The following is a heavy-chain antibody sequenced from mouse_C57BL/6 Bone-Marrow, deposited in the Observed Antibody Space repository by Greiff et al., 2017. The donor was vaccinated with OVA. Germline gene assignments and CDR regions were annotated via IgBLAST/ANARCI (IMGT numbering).Heavy chain of an antibody. CDR1: GFNIKNTY. Sequence: VQLQQSVAELVRPGASVKLSCTASGFNIKNTYMHWVKQRPEQGLEWIGRIDPANGTTRYAPKFQGKATITADTSSNTAYLQLSSLTSEDTAIYSCARPGTSVLGAWFAYWGQGTLVTVSA. J-gene: IGHJ3*01. CDR3: ARPGTSVLGAWFAY. CDR2: IDPANGTT. D-gene: IGHD1-1*01. V-gene: IGHV14-3*01.